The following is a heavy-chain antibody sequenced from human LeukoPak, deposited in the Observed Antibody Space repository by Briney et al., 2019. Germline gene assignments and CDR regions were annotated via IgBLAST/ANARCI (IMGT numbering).Heavy chain of an antibody. Sequence: GGSLRLSCAASGFTFDDYAMDWVRQGPGGGLEWGSGISGSGGSIYYADSVKDRFTISRDNSKNTLYLQMNSLSAEDTALYYCAKVVGSFYFDYWGQGTPVTVSS. J-gene: IGHJ4*02. CDR1: GFTFDDYA. D-gene: IGHD1-26*01. CDR3: AKVVGSFYFDY. CDR2: ISGSGGSI. V-gene: IGHV3-23*01.